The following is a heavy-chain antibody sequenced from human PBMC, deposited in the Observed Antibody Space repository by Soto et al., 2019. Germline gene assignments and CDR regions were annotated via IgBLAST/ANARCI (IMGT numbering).Heavy chain of an antibody. CDR1: GGSISSGGYY. D-gene: IGHD3-16*02. J-gene: IGHJ4*02. Sequence: PSETLSLTCTVSGGSISSGGYYWSWIRQHPGKGLEWIGYIYYSGSTYYNPSLKSRVTISVDTSKNQFSLKLSSVTAADTAVYYCARTIYDYIWGSYRSSQGPGVRYDYWGQGTLVTVSS. V-gene: IGHV4-31*03. CDR2: IYYSGST. CDR3: ARTIYDYIWGSYRSSQGPGVRYDY.